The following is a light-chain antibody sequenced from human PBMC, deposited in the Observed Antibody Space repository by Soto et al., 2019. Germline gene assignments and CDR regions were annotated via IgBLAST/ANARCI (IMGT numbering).Light chain of an antibody. J-gene: IGKJ5*01. CDR1: QSVSSY. V-gene: IGKV3-11*01. CDR2: DAS. Sequence: EIVLTQSPATLSLSPGERATLSCSASQSVSSYLAWYQQKPGQAPRLLIYDASNRATGIPARFSGSGSGTDFTLPISSLEPDDFAVYYCKQRSHWPDTFGQGTRLEIK. CDR3: KQRSHWPDT.